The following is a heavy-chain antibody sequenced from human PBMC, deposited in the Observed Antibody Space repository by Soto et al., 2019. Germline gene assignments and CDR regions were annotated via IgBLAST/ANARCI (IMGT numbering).Heavy chain of an antibody. V-gene: IGHV4-59*05. CDR1: GGSISSYY. CDR2: INYSGTT. D-gene: IGHD1-26*01. CDR3: ASVLYSGSPTTTFEY. J-gene: IGHJ4*02. Sequence: PSETPSLTCTVSGGSISSYYWSWIRQSPGRGLEWIGSINYSGTTYYNPSLKSRVTISVDTSKSQFSLKVSSVTAVDTAVYYCASVLYSGSPTTTFEYWGQGTLVTVSS.